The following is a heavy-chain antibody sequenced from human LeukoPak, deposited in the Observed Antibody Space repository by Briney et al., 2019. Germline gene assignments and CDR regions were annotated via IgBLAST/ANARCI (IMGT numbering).Heavy chain of an antibody. D-gene: IGHD4-17*01. J-gene: IGHJ6*02. CDR2: ISGSGGST. CDR3: AKGKTTVTKGYYYYGMDV. V-gene: IGHV3-23*01. CDR1: GFTFSSYA. Sequence: GGSLRLSCAASGFTFSSYAMSWVRQAPGKGPEWVSAISGSGGSTYYADSVKGRFTISRDNSKNTLYLQMNSLRAEDTAVYYCAKGKTTVTKGYYYYGMDVWGQGTTVTVSS.